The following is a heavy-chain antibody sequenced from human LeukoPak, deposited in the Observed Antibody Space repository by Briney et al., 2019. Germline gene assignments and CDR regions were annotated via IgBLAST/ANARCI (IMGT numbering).Heavy chain of an antibody. D-gene: IGHD2-2*01. Sequence: GSLRLSCAASGFPFSSYAMSWVRQAPGKGLEWVSAISGSGGSTYYADSVKGRFTISRDNSKNTLYLQMNSLRAEDTAVYYCAKDHSVVVPAAIPYFDYWGQGTLVTVSS. CDR3: AKDHSVVVPAAIPYFDY. CDR1: GFPFSSYA. J-gene: IGHJ4*02. CDR2: ISGSGGST. V-gene: IGHV3-23*01.